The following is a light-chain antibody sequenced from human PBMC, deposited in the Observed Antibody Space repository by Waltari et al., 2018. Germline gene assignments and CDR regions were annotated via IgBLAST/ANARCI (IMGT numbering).Light chain of an antibody. J-gene: IGLJ7*01. CDR1: HSHIGNNY. CDR2: EDS. CDR3: GTWDSSLSGAV. Sequence: QSVLTQPPSVSAAPGQRVTISCSGGHSHIGNNYVSWYRQFPGTAPKLLSYEDSERPSGVPGRFSGSKSGTSATLDITGLQAGDEADYYCGTWDSSLSGAVFGGGTHLTVL. V-gene: IGLV1-51*02.